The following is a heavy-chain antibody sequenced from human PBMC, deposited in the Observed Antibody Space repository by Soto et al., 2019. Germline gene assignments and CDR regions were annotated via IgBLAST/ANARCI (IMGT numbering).Heavy chain of an antibody. V-gene: IGHV1-3*01. J-gene: IGHJ4*01. CDR3: ANGRYYDYWSRCYQFDY. D-gene: IGHD3-3*01. CDR1: GYTFSGYV. Sequence: GASVKVSCKASGYTFSGYVMHWLRQAPGQRLEWMGWINAGNANTQYSQKFQGRVTITRDTSASAVYLELSSLRSEDTAVYYCANGRYYDYWSRCYQFDYPGQG. CDR2: INAGNANT.